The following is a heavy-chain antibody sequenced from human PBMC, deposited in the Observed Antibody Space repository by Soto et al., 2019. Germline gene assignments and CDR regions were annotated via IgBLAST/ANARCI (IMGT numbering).Heavy chain of an antibody. Sequence: PGGSLRLSCAASGFTFSSYAMSWVRQAPGKGLEWVSAISGSGGSTYYADSVKGRFTISRDNSKNTLYLQMNSLRAEDTAVYYCAKDGPASRIAVAVVGSRNDYWGQGTLVTVSS. CDR3: AKDGPASRIAVAVVGSRNDY. CDR2: ISGSGGST. J-gene: IGHJ4*02. CDR1: GFTFSSYA. D-gene: IGHD6-19*01. V-gene: IGHV3-23*01.